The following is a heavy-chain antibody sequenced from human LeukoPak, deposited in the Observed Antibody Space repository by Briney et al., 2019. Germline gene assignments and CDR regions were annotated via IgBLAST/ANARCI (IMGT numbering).Heavy chain of an antibody. Sequence: GGSLRLSCAASGFTFSSYEMNWVCQALGKGLEWVSYISSSGSTIYYADSVKGRFTISRDNAKNSLYLQMNSLRAEDTAVYYCARVLGGQLFDYWGQGTLVTVSS. J-gene: IGHJ4*02. CDR3: ARVLGGQLFDY. V-gene: IGHV3-48*03. CDR2: ISSSGSTI. CDR1: GFTFSSYE. D-gene: IGHD6-13*01.